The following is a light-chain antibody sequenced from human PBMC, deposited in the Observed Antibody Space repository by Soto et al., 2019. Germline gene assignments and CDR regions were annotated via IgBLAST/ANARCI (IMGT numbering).Light chain of an antibody. CDR3: QQSYSTPLT. CDR2: AAS. J-gene: IGKJ4*01. V-gene: IGKV1-39*01. CDR1: QSISSY. Sequence: DSQMTQSPSSLSASVGDRVTITCRASQSISSYLNWYQQKPGKAPKLLIYAASSLQSGVPSRFSGSGSGTDFTLTISSLPPEDFATYFGQQSYSTPLTFRGGTKVDLK.